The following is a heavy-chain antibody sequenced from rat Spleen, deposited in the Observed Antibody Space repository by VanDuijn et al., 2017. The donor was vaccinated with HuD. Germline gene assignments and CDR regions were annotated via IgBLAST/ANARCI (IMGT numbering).Heavy chain of an antibody. V-gene: IGHV5-31*01. J-gene: IGHJ2*01. CDR1: GFTFKNYW. CDR3: ARAIRSAGLYYFDY. Sequence: EVQLVESGGGLVQPGRSLKLSCVASGFTFKNYWMTWIRQAPGKGLEWVASISPGGVNTYYRDSVKGRFTISRDNAKSTLYLQMDSLRSEDTATYYCARAIRSAGLYYFDYWGQGVMVTVSS. D-gene: IGHD1-11*01. CDR2: ISPGGVNT.